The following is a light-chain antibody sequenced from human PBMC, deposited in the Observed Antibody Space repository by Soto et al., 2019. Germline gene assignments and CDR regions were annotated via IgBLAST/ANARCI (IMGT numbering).Light chain of an antibody. CDR1: LNIMRY. J-gene: IGKJ3*01. CDR3: QQSYSTFFFT. CDR2: AAS. Sequence: DIPMTQSPSSLSASVGDRVTISCRASLNIMRYLNWYQQKPGKAPKLLIYAASTLQSGVPSRFSGSGSGTDFTLTISNLQPEDFATYYCQQSYSTFFFTFGPGTKVDFK. V-gene: IGKV1-39*01.